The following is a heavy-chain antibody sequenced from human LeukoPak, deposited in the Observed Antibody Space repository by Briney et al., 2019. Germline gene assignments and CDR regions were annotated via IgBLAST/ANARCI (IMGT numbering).Heavy chain of an antibody. CDR2: INHSGST. Sequence: SETLSLTCAVYGGSFSGYYWSWIRQPPGKGLEWIGEINHSGSTNYNPSLKSRVTISVDTSKNQFSLKLSSVTAADTAVYYRARGELGYGFDYWGQGTLVTVSS. V-gene: IGHV4-34*01. D-gene: IGHD5-18*01. CDR1: GGSFSGYY. J-gene: IGHJ4*02. CDR3: ARGELGYGFDY.